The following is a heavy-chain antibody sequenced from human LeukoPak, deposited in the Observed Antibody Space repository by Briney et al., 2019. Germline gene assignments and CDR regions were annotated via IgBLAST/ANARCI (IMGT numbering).Heavy chain of an antibody. D-gene: IGHD1-26*01. J-gene: IGHJ4*02. Sequence: SQTLSLTCAVSGGSISSGGYSWSWIRQPPGKGLEWIGYIYHSGSTYYNPSLKSRVTISVDRSKNQFSLKLSSVTAAGTAVYYCARSARWEPTREFDYWGQGTLVTVSS. CDR1: GGSISSGGYS. CDR2: IYHSGST. CDR3: ARSARWEPTREFDY. V-gene: IGHV4-30-2*01.